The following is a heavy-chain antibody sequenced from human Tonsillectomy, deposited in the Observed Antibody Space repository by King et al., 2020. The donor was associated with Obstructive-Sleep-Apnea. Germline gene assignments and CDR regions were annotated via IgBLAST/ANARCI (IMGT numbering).Heavy chain of an antibody. V-gene: IGHV4-39*07. CDR1: GGSISSSRYY. J-gene: IGHJ4*02. D-gene: IGHD3-22*01. Sequence: QLQESGPGLVKPSETLSLTCTVSGGSISSSRYYWGWIRQPPGKGLEWIGSIYYSGSTYYNPSLKSRVTISVDTSKNQFSLKLSSVTAADTAVYYCASWDYYDSSGYEGYWGQGTLVTVSS. CDR2: IYYSGST. CDR3: ASWDYYDSSGYEGY.